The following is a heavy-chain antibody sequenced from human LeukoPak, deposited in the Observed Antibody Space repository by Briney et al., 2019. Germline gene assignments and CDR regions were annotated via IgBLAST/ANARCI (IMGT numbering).Heavy chain of an antibody. Sequence: GASVKVSCKASGYTFTGYYMHWVRQAPGQGLEWMGWINPNSGGTNCAQKFQGRVTMTRDTSISTAYMELSRLRSDDTAVYYCARGTDYWFDPWGQGTLVTVSS. CDR3: ARGTDYWFDP. CDR2: INPNSGGT. V-gene: IGHV1-2*02. CDR1: GYTFTGYY. J-gene: IGHJ5*02.